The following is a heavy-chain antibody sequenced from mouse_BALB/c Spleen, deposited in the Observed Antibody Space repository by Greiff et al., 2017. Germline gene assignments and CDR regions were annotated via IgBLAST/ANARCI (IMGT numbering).Heavy chain of an antibody. CDR3: ARSDGSSSFDY. V-gene: IGHV1-14*01. CDR1: GYTFTSYV. J-gene: IGHJ2*01. D-gene: IGHD1-1*01. Sequence: VHVKQSGPELVKPGASVKMSCKASGYTFTSYVMHWVKQKPGQGLEWIGYINPYNDGTKYNEKFKGKATLTSDKSSSTAYMELSSLTSEDSAVYYCARSDGSSSFDYWGQGTTLTVSS. CDR2: INPYNDGT.